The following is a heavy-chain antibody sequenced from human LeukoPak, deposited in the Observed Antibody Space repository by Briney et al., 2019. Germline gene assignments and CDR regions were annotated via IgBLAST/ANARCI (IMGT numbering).Heavy chain of an antibody. V-gene: IGHV3-66*01. Sequence: GGSLRLFCEASGFTVSRNYMSWVRQAPGKGLVWVSIIYSGGRTYYADSVKGRFIISRDNSKNTLYLQMNSLRAEDTAVYYCATGESQLRGHDAFDIWGQGTMVTVSS. CDR1: GFTVSRNY. CDR2: IYSGGRT. D-gene: IGHD3-10*01. J-gene: IGHJ3*02. CDR3: ATGESQLRGHDAFDI.